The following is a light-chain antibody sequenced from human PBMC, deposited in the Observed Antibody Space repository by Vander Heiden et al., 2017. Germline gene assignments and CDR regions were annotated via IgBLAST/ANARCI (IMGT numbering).Light chain of an antibody. CDR3: QQDYSTPHT. CDR1: QSVLYSSNNKNY. J-gene: IGKJ2*01. Sequence: DVVMTQSPDSLAVSLGERATINCKSSQSVLYSSNNKNYLAWYQQNAGQPPRVLIYWASTRESGVPDRFSGSGFGTDFTLTISSLQAEDVAVYYCQQDYSTPHTFGQGTKLEIK. CDR2: WAS. V-gene: IGKV4-1*01.